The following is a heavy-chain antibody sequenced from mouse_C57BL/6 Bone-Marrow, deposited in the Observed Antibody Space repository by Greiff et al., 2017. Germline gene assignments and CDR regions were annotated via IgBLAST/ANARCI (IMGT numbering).Heavy chain of an antibody. J-gene: IGHJ2*01. D-gene: IGHD2-1*01. Sequence: EVQGVESGGGLVQPGGSLSLSCAASGFTFTDYYMSWVRQPPGKALEWLGFIRNKANGYTTEYSASVKGRFTISRDNSQSILYLQMNALRAEDSATYYCARDLYSSYYFDYWGQGTTLTVSS. CDR1: GFTFTDYY. CDR3: ARDLYSSYYFDY. CDR2: IRNKANGYTT. V-gene: IGHV7-3*01.